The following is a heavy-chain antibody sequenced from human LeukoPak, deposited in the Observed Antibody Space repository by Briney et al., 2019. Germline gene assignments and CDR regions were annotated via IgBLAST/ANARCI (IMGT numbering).Heavy chain of an antibody. D-gene: IGHD2-15*01. CDR1: GYTFSSYG. CDR2: ISVYNGNT. Sequence: ASVTVSCKASGYTFSSYGISWVRQAPGQGLEWMGWISVYNGNTNYAQKFQGRVTMTTDTSTSTDYMEVRSLRSDDTAVYYCARDRPAGSSHDMDVWGQGTTVTVSS. CDR3: ARDRPAGSSHDMDV. V-gene: IGHV1-18*01. J-gene: IGHJ6*02.